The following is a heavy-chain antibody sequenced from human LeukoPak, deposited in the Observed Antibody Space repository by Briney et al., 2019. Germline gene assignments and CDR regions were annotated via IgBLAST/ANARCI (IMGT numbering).Heavy chain of an antibody. CDR1: GFTFRSYA. Sequence: SLRLSCAASGFTFRSYAMHWVRQAPGKGLEWVSSICWNSGGIGYADSVKGRFTISRDNAKNSLYLQMNSLRAEDTAVYYCAKGEDLYYFDYWGQGTLVTVSS. J-gene: IGHJ4*02. CDR2: ICWNSGGI. CDR3: AKGEDLYYFDY. V-gene: IGHV3-9*01.